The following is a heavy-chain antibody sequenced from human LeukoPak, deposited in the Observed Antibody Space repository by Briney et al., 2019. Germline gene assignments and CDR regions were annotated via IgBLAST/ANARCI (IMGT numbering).Heavy chain of an antibody. J-gene: IGHJ3*02. D-gene: IGHD2-15*01. CDR2: MSSSGSTI. CDR3: ARESVDCSGGSCYRSGAFDI. Sequence: GGSLRLSCAASGFTVSDYYMSWIRQAPGKGLEWVSYMSSSGSTIYYADSVKGRFTISRDNAKNSLYLQMNSLRAEDTAVYYCARESVDCSGGSCYRSGAFDIWGQGTMVTVSS. V-gene: IGHV3-11*04. CDR1: GFTVSDYY.